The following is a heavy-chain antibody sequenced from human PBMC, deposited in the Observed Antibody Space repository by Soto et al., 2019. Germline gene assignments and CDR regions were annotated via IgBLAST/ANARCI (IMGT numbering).Heavy chain of an antibody. CDR3: AKDQKTMYDLNWFDP. J-gene: IGHJ5*02. CDR2: ISGSGDAT. CDR1: GFTFSDYG. Sequence: EVQLLESGGGLVQPGGSLRLSCLASGFTFSDYGMGWVRQAPEKGLEWLSGISGSGDATYYVDSVKGRFTISRDNSRNTLYLQMSGLRGEDSAIYYCAKDQKTMYDLNWFDPWGQGTLVTVSS. V-gene: IGHV3-23*01. D-gene: IGHD3-3*01.